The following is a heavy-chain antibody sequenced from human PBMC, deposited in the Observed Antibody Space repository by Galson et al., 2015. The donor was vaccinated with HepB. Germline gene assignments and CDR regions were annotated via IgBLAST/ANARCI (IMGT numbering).Heavy chain of an antibody. J-gene: IGHJ6*02. CDR3: VKGLRYCSSTSCHVTGYYYGMDV. V-gene: IGHV3-30*18. D-gene: IGHD2-2*01. Sequence: SLRLSCAASGFTFSGYGMHWVRQAPGKGLEWVAVISYDGSNKYYADSVKGRFTISRDNSKNTLYLQMNSLRPEGTAVYYCVKGLRYCSSTSCHVTGYYYGMDVWGQGTTVTVSS. CDR2: ISYDGSNK. CDR1: GFTFSGYG.